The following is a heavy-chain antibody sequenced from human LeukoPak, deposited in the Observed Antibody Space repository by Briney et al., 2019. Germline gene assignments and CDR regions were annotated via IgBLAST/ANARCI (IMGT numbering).Heavy chain of an antibody. V-gene: IGHV4-39*07. J-gene: IGHJ6*03. D-gene: IGHD4-23*01. CDR1: GGSISSSSYY. Sequence: SQTLSLTCTVSGGSISSSSYYWGWIRQPPGKGLGWIGSIYYSGSTYYNPSLKSRVTISVDTSKNQFSLKLSSVTAADTAVYYCARDYGGNSGWYYYYYMDVWGKGTTVTVSS. CDR3: ARDYGGNSGWYYYYYMDV. CDR2: IYYSGST.